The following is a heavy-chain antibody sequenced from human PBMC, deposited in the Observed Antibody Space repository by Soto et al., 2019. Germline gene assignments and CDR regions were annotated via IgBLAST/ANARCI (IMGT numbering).Heavy chain of an antibody. Sequence: GGSLRLSCAASGFTFSGYAMSWVRQAPGKGLEWVSAISGSGGSTYYADSVKGRFTISRDNSKNTLYLQMNSLRAEDTAVYYCAKGQLYVWGSYVDYWGQGTLVTVSS. V-gene: IGHV3-23*01. CDR3: AKGQLYVWGSYVDY. D-gene: IGHD3-16*01. CDR2: ISGSGGST. J-gene: IGHJ4*02. CDR1: GFTFSGYA.